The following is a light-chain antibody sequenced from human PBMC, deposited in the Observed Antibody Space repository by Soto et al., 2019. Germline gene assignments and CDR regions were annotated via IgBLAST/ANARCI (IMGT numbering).Light chain of an antibody. CDR3: QQYDSFPYT. Sequence: DIQMTQSPSTLSASVRDRVTITCRASQSISTWLAWYQQKPGKAPKLLISEASTLQSGVSSRFSGSGSGTEFTLTISSLQSDDFATYYCQQYDSFPYTFARGTKLETK. J-gene: IGKJ2*01. CDR1: QSISTW. CDR2: EAS. V-gene: IGKV1-5*03.